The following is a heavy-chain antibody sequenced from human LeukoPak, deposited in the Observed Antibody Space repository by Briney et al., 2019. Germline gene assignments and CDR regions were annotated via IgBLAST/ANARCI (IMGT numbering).Heavy chain of an antibody. V-gene: IGHV4-59*01. CDR3: AMTTRGYVGSTQAEDFQH. CDR1: GDSISNYY. Sequence: PSETLSLTCTVSGDSISNYYWSWIRQPPGKGLGWIGYIYYIGSTNYNPSLKSRVTISVDTSKNQFSLKLNSVTAADTAVYYCAMTTRGYVGSTQAEDFQHWGQGTLVTVSS. D-gene: IGHD1-26*01. CDR2: IYYIGST. J-gene: IGHJ1*01.